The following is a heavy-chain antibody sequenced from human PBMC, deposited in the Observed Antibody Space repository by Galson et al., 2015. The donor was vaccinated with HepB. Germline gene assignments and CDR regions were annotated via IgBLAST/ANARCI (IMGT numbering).Heavy chain of an antibody. V-gene: IGHV4-39*07. CDR2: IYYSGSA. J-gene: IGHJ3*02. D-gene: IGHD2-2*01. CDR1: GGSISSSSYY. Sequence: TLSLTCTVSGGSISSSSYYWGWIRQPPGKGLEWIGSIYYSGSAYYNPSLKSRVTISVDTSKNQFSLKLSSVTAADTAVYYCARVAMLPQDAFDIWGQGTMVTVSS. CDR3: ARVAMLPQDAFDI.